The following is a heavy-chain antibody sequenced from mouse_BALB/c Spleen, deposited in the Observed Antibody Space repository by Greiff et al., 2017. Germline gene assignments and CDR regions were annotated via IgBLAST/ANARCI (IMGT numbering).Heavy chain of an antibody. CDR1: GFSLTSYG. CDR3: ARVSYYDYDPWFAY. V-gene: IGHV2-9*02. J-gene: IGHJ3*01. D-gene: IGHD2-4*01. Sequence: LQESGPGLVAPSQSLSITCTVSGFSLTSYGVHWVRQPPGKGLEWLGVIWAGGSTNYNSALMSRLSISKDNSKSQVFLKMNSLQTDDTAMYYCARVSYYDYDPWFAYWGQGTLVTVSA. CDR2: IWAGGST.